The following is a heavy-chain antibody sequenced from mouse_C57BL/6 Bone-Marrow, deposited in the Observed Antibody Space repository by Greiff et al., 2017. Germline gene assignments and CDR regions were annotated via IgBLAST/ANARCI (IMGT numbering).Heavy chain of an antibody. CDR1: GYSITSGYY. Sequence: EVQLQQSGPGLVKPSQSLSLTCSVTGYSITSGYYWNWIRQFPGNKLEWMGYISYDGSNNYNPSLKNRISITRDTSKNQFFLKLNSVTTEDTATYYCARIYYGSTYWYFDVWGTGTTVTVSS. CDR3: ARIYYGSTYWYFDV. V-gene: IGHV3-6*01. CDR2: ISYDGSN. J-gene: IGHJ1*03. D-gene: IGHD1-1*01.